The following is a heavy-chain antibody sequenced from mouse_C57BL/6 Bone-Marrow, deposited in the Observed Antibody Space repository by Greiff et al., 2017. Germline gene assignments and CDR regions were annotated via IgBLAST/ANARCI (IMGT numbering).Heavy chain of an antibody. CDR2: IDPSDSYT. J-gene: IGHJ1*03. Sequence: QVQLQQSGAELVMPGASVKLSCKASGYTFTSYWMHWVKQRPGQGLEWIGEIDPSDSYTNYNQKFKGKSTLTVDKSSSTAYMQLSSLTSEDSAVYYCASDYYGSSYWYFDVWGTGTTVTVSS. CDR3: ASDYYGSSYWYFDV. CDR1: GYTFTSYW. V-gene: IGHV1-69*01. D-gene: IGHD1-1*01.